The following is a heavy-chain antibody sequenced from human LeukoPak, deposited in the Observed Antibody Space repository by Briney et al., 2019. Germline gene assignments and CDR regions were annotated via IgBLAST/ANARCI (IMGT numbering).Heavy chain of an antibody. CDR1: GCSISSGYY. D-gene: IGHD3-22*01. CDR3: ARDYPTPNTMIVVVAAFDI. V-gene: IGHV4-38-2*02. CDR2: IYHSGRT. Sequence: SETLSLTCTVSGCSISSGYYWGWIRQPPGKGLEWIGSIYHSGRTYYNPSLKSRVTISVDTSKNQFSLKLSSVTAADTAVYYCARDYPTPNTMIVVVAAFDIWGQGTMVTVSS. J-gene: IGHJ3*02.